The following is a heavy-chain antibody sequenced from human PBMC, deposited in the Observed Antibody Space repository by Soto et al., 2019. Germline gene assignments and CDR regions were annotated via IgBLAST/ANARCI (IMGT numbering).Heavy chain of an antibody. J-gene: IGHJ6*02. D-gene: IGHD5-12*01. V-gene: IGHV4-30-4*01. CDR3: ARDLGPRWLQSLYYYGMDV. CDR2: IYYSGST. Sequence: PSETLSLTCTVPGGSISSGDYYWSWIRQPPGKGLEWIGYIYYSGSTYYNPSLKSRVTISVDTSKNQFSLKLSSVTAADTAVYYCARDLGPRWLQSLYYYGMDVWGQGTTVTVSS. CDR1: GGSISSGDYY.